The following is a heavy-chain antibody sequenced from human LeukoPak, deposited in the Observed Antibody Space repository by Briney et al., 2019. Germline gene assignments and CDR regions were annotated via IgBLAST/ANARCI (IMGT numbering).Heavy chain of an antibody. V-gene: IGHV1-18*04. CDR3: ARDPQMYYYDSSGHNWFDP. CDR1: GYTFTSYY. D-gene: IGHD3-22*01. Sequence: EASVKVSCKASGYTFTSYYMHWVRQAPGQGLEWMGWISAYNGNTNYAQKLQGRVTMTTDTSTSTAYMELRSLRSDDTAVYYCARDPQMYYYDSSGHNWFDPWGQGTLVTVSP. CDR2: ISAYNGNT. J-gene: IGHJ5*02.